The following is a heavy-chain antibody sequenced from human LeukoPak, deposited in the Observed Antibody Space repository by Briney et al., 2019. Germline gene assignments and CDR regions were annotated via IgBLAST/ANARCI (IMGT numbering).Heavy chain of an antibody. CDR3: SRDEYGGGSNYFDY. Sequence: GGSLRLSCAASGFTFSSYSMNWVRQAPEKGLEWVGFITNKAFDGTAEYAASVKGRFTISRDDSRSITYLQMDNLRTEDTGVYFCSRDEYGGGSNYFDYWGQGTLVTVST. D-gene: IGHD4-23*01. CDR1: GFTFSSYS. J-gene: IGHJ4*02. CDR2: ITNKAFDGTA. V-gene: IGHV3-71*01.